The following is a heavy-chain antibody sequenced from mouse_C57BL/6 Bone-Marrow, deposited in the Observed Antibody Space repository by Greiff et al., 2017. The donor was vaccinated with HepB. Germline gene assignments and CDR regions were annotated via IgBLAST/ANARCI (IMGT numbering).Heavy chain of an antibody. Sequence: EVKLMESGGGLVQPGGSLKLSCAASGFTFSDYYMYWVRQTPEKRLEWVAYISNGGGSTYYPDTVKGRFTFSRDNAKNTLYLQMSRLKSEDTAMYYCARKTAQAPGFAYWGQGTLATVSA. V-gene: IGHV5-12*01. CDR1: GFTFSDYY. CDR3: ARKTAQAPGFAY. CDR2: ISNGGGST. D-gene: IGHD3-2*02. J-gene: IGHJ3*01.